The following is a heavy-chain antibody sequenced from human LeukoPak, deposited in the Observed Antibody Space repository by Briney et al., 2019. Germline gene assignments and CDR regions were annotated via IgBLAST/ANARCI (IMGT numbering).Heavy chain of an antibody. CDR3: ARVTSIQSGFYNY. CDR1: GFTFSDYY. V-gene: IGHV3-11*01. D-gene: IGHD5-24*01. J-gene: IGHJ4*02. CDR2: ISGSGTTR. Sequence: GGSLRLSCAASGFTFSDYYMSWIRQAPGKGLEWVSHISGSGTTRHYADSVKGRFTISRDNTKNSLYLQMNSLRAEDAAVYYCARVTSIQSGFYNYWGQGILVIVSS.